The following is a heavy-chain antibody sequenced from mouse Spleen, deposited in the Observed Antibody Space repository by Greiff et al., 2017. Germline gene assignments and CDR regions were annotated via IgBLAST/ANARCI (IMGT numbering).Heavy chain of an antibody. D-gene: IGHD3-2*02. J-gene: IGHJ3*01. CDR2: IDPSDSYT. CDR1: GYTFTSYW. Sequence: QVQLQQPGAELVKPGASVKLSCKASGYTFTSYWMQWVKQRPGQGLEWIGEIDPSDSYTNYNQKFKGKATLTVDTSSSTAYMQLSSLTSEDSAVYYCALAAQATAWFAYWGQGTLVTVSA. V-gene: IGHV1-50*01. CDR3: ALAAQATAWFAY.